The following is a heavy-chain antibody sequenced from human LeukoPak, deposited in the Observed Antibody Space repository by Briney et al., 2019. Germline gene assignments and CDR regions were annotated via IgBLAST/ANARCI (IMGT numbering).Heavy chain of an antibody. CDR2: INLNNGAT. CDR3: ARDGPAQMVDFDY. J-gene: IGHJ4*02. V-gene: IGHV1-2*02. Sequence: ASVKVSCKASGFTFTAYYLYWVRQAPGQGLECVGFINLNNGATGYAQKFQGRVAMTTDTSISTAYMELSRLRPDDTAMYYCARDGPAQMVDFDYWGQGTLVTVSS. D-gene: IGHD3-10*01. CDR1: GFTFTAYY.